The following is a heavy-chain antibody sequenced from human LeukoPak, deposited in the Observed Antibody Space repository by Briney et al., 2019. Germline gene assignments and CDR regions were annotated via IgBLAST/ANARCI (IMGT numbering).Heavy chain of an antibody. CDR2: FSGSGGST. CDR1: GFSLSSYA. D-gene: IGHD2-2*01. CDR3: AKDMGDCSSTSCSYYYYYGMDV. V-gene: IGHV3-23*01. J-gene: IGHJ6*02. Sequence: GGSLRLSCAHSGFSLSSYAMSWVRQAPGAGVVGVSAFSGSGGSTSYAESVKGRLTISRDNPNNTLYLQMNSLRAEDTDVYYSAKDMGDCSSTSCSYYYYYGMDVWGQGTTVTVSS.